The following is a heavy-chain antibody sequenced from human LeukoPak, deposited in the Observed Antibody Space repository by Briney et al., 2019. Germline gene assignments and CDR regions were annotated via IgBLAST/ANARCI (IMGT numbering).Heavy chain of an antibody. CDR3: AKDLIVVASAFKGGLNF. D-gene: IGHD2-21*02. CDR1: GFRFSSFG. Sequence: GGSLRLSCETSGFRFSSFGMHWVRQAPGKGLEWVAFIRFPGNNKYYADFVKGRFTISRDNFKNTLYLQMNSLRADDTAVYYCAKDLIVVASAFKGGLNFWGQGTQVTVSS. V-gene: IGHV3-30*02. CDR2: IRFPGNNK. J-gene: IGHJ4*02.